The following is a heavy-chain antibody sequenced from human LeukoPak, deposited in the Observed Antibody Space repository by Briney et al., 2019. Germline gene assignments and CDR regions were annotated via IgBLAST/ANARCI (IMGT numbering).Heavy chain of an antibody. CDR3: ARVPYGSGSYYLDY. V-gene: IGHV3-21*01. J-gene: IGHJ4*02. D-gene: IGHD3-10*01. CDR1: GFTFSSYR. Sequence: GGSLRLSCAASGFTFSSYRMNWVRQAPGKGLEWVSSISSSSSSIYHADSVKGRFTISRDNAENSLYLQMNSLRAEDTAVYYCARVPYGSGSYYLDYWGQGTLVTVSS. CDR2: ISSSSSSI.